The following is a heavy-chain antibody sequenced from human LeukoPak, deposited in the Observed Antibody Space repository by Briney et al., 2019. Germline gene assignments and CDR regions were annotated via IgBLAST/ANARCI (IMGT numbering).Heavy chain of an antibody. CDR2: ISYDGSNK. CDR1: GFTFSSYA. Sequence: PGGSLRLSCAASGFTFSSYAMHWVRQAPGKGLEWVAVISYDGSNKYYADSVKGRFTISRDNSKNTLYLQMNSLRAEDTAVYYCARGANYYYDSSGYYGYFDYWGQGTLVTVSS. J-gene: IGHJ4*02. D-gene: IGHD3-22*01. CDR3: ARGANYYYDSSGYYGYFDY. V-gene: IGHV3-30-3*01.